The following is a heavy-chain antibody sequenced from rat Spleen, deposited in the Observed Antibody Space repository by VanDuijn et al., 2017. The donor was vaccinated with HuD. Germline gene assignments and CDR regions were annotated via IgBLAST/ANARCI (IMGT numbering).Heavy chain of an antibody. CDR3: ARLGGLRNWFAY. V-gene: IGHV5-31*01. D-gene: IGHD4-3*01. CDR1: GFTFNNYW. CDR2: IISTGGST. J-gene: IGHJ3*01. Sequence: EVQLVESGGGLVQPGRSLKLSCVASGFTFNNYWMTWIRQAPGKGLEWVASIISTGGSTYYPDSVKGRFTISRDNAKSTLYLQMNSLRSEDTATYFCARLGGLRNWFAYWGQGTLVTVSS.